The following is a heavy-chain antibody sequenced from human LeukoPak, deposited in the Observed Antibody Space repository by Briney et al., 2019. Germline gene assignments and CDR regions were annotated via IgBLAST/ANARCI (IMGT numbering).Heavy chain of an antibody. CDR2: ISAYNGNT. CDR3: ARLGYCSSTSCLYYYYGMDV. D-gene: IGHD2-2*01. CDR1: GHTFTSYG. Sequence: ASVKVSCKASGHTFTSYGISWVRQAPGQGLEWMGWISAYNGNTNYAQKLQGRVTMTTDTSTSTAYMELGSLRSDDTAVYYCARLGYCSSTSCLYYYYGMDVWGQGTTVTVSS. J-gene: IGHJ6*02. V-gene: IGHV1-18*01.